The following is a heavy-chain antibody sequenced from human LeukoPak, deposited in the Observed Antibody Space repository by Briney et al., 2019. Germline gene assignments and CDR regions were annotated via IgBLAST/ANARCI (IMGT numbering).Heavy chain of an antibody. D-gene: IGHD3-22*01. CDR3: AIGGYDSSGYSVFDY. CDR2: IYPGDSDT. Sequence: GESLQISCKGSGYSFTSYWIGWVRQMPGKGLEWMGIIYPGDSDTRYSPSFQGQVTISADKSISTAYLQWSSLKASDTAMYYCAIGGYDSSGYSVFDYWGQGTLVTVSS. CDR1: GYSFTSYW. V-gene: IGHV5-51*01. J-gene: IGHJ4*02.